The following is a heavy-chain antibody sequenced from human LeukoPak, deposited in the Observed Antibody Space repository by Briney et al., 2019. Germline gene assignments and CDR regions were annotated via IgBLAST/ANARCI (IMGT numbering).Heavy chain of an antibody. CDR3: ARGAYCSSINCYGFDY. Sequence: SETLSLTCTVYGGSFTAFYWSWIRQPPGKGLEWVGEVHHSGTTNYNPSPKSRVTLSVDTSKNQFSLRLSSVTAADTAIYYCARGAYCSSINCYGFDYWGQGTQVTASS. J-gene: IGHJ4*02. D-gene: IGHD2-2*01. CDR2: VHHSGTT. CDR1: GGSFTAFY. V-gene: IGHV4-34*01.